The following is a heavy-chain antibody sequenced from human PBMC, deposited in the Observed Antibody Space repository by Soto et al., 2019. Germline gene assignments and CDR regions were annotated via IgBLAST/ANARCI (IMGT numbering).Heavy chain of an antibody. CDR1: GGTFSSYA. CDR2: IIPIFGTA. Sequence: GASVKVSCKASGGTFSSYAISWVRQAPGQGLEWMGGIIPIFGTANYAQKFQGRVTITADESTSTAYMELSSLRSEDTAVYYCASKVPDYGGNWYFDYWGQGTLVT. CDR3: ASKVPDYGGNWYFDY. V-gene: IGHV1-69*13. J-gene: IGHJ4*02. D-gene: IGHD4-17*01.